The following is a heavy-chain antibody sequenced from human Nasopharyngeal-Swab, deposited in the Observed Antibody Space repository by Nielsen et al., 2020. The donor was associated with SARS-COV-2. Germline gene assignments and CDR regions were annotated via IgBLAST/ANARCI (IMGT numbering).Heavy chain of an antibody. CDR2: IIPILGIP. Sequence: RQAPGQGLEWMGRIIPILGIPNYAQKFQGRLTITADTSTATAYMELSSLRSEDTAVYYCASPVEMSTTWGQGTLVTVSS. J-gene: IGHJ5*02. CDR3: ASPVEMSTT. V-gene: IGHV1-69*02. D-gene: IGHD5-24*01.